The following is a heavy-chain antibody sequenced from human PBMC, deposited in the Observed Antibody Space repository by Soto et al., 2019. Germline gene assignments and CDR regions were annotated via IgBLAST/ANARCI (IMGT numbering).Heavy chain of an antibody. V-gene: IGHV4-4*02. J-gene: IGHJ4*02. CDR2: IYHSGST. CDR1: GGSINSRYW. D-gene: IGHD3-10*01. CDR3: ARDQNGSGNYYTRYFDY. Sequence: SETLSLTCAVSGGSINSRYWGSWVRQSPGKGLEWIGEIYHSGSTNYNPSLKSRVTISVDKSKNQFSLNLSSVTAADTAVYYCARDQNGSGNYYTRYFDYWGQGTLVTVS.